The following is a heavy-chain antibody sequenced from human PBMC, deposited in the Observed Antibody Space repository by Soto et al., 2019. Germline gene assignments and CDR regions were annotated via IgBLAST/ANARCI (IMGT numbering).Heavy chain of an antibody. Sequence: SETLSLTCTVSGGSIIRDYWSWILQPPGKGLEWIGYIYHSGSTNYNPSLKSRVTISVDTSKNQFSLKLSSVTAADTAVYYCAGEGESGTYYLQALGIWGQGTLVTASS. CDR2: IYHSGST. V-gene: IGHV4-59*01. CDR1: GGSIIRDY. D-gene: IGHD1-26*01. J-gene: IGHJ4*03. CDR3: AGEGESGTYYLQALGI.